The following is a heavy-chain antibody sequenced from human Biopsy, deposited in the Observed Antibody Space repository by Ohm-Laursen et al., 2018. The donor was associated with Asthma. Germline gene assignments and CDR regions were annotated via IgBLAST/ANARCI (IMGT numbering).Heavy chain of an antibody. CDR2: ISWNSGNI. CDR1: GFRFDDYA. D-gene: IGHD3-16*01. V-gene: IGHV3-9*01. CDR3: AKDMGAGGNDPDSFIGYYGMDV. J-gene: IGHJ6*02. Sequence: SLRLSCTASGFRFDDYAMYWVRQAPGKGLEWVAGISWNSGNIGYVVSVKGRFIVSRDNVKNSLYLQMNSLRAEDTALYYCAKDMGAGGNDPDSFIGYYGMDVRGQGTTVTVSS.